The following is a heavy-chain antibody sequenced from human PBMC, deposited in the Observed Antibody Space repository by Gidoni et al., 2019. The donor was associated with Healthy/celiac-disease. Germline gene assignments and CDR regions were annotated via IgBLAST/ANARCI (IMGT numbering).Heavy chain of an antibody. CDR1: GFTFSSYA. V-gene: IGHV3-30-3*01. J-gene: IGHJ4*02. CDR2: ISYDGSNK. D-gene: IGHD3-22*01. CDR3: ARDQYKNYYYDSSGYPFDY. Sequence: QVQLVESGGGVVQPGRSLRLSCAASGFTFSSYAMPWVRQAPGKGLEWVAVISYDGSNKYYADSVKGRFTISRDNSKNTLYLQMNSLRAEDTAVYYCARDQYKNYYYDSSGYPFDYWGQGTLVTVSS.